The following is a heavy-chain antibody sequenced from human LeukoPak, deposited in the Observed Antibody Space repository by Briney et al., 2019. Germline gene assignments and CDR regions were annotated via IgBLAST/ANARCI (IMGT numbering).Heavy chain of an antibody. D-gene: IGHD5-12*01. CDR1: GYTFTSYA. V-gene: IGHV1-3*01. J-gene: IGHJ4*02. Sequence: VASVKVSCKASGYTFTSYAMHWVRQAPGQRLEWMGWINAGNGNTKYSQKFQGRVTITRDSSASTAYMELSSLRSEDTAVYYCARDLYPGPYSGYDWLNFDYWGQGTLVTVSS. CDR2: INAGNGNT. CDR3: ARDLYPGPYSGYDWLNFDY.